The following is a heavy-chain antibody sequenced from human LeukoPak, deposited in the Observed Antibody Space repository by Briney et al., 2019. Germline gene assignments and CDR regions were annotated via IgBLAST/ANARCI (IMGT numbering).Heavy chain of an antibody. D-gene: IGHD2-2*02. CDR2: ISSSSSTI. V-gene: IGHV3-48*01. J-gene: IGHJ6*03. CDR3: ARDSVVVPAAISGGDYYYYMDV. Sequence: GGSLRLSCAASGFTFSSYSMNWVRQAPGKGLEWVSYISSSSSTIYYADSVKGRFTISRDNAKNSMYLQMNSLRAEDTAVYYCARDSVVVPAAISGGDYYYYMDVWGKGTTVTVSS. CDR1: GFTFSSYS.